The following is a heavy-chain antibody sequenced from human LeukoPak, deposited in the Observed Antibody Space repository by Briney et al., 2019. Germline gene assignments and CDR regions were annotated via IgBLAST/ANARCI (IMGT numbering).Heavy chain of an antibody. CDR3: ASSIVVVVADAFDI. V-gene: IGHV4-34*01. J-gene: IGHJ3*02. CDR2: INHSERT. CDR1: GGSFSGYY. D-gene: IGHD2-15*01. Sequence: PSETLSLTCALYGGSFSGYYWSGLREPPGGGVEWIGEINHSERTNYNPSLKSRVTISVDTSKTQFSLKLSSVTAADTAVYYCASSIVVVVADAFDIWGQGTMVTVSS.